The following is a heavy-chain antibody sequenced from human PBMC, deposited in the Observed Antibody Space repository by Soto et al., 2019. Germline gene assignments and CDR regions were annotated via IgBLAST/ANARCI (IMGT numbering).Heavy chain of an antibody. CDR1: VGTFSSYT. CDR3: ARDSRGYSYGYNYYYYMDV. D-gene: IGHD5-18*01. J-gene: IGHJ6*03. CDR2: IIPILGIA. Sequence: SVKVSCKASVGTFSSYTISWVRQAPGQGLEWMGRIIPILGIANYAQKFQGRVTITADKSTSTAYMELSSLRSEDTAVYYCARDSRGYSYGYNYYYYMDVWGKGTAVTVSS. V-gene: IGHV1-69*04.